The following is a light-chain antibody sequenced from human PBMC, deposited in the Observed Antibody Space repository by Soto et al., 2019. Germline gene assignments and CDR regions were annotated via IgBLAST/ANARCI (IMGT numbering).Light chain of an antibody. CDR3: QQYSSYPYT. CDR2: KAS. CDR1: QSISSW. J-gene: IGKJ2*01. V-gene: IGKV1-5*03. Sequence: DIQMTKSPSPLSASVGDRVTITCRASQSISSWLAWYQQKPGTAPKLLIYKASSLQSGVPSRFSGSGSGTEFTLTISSLQPDDFATYYCQQYSSYPYTFGQGTKLEIK.